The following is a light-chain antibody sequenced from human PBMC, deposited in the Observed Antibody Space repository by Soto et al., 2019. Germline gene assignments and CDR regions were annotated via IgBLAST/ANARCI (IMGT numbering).Light chain of an antibody. CDR1: QSVSSY. CDR2: DAS. V-gene: IGKV3-11*01. Sequence: EIVLTQSPATLSLSPGERATLSCRASQSVSSYLAWYQQKPGQAPRLLIYDASNRATGIPARFSGSGSGTDFPLTISILEPEDVAVYYCQQHSNWHPRITFGQGTRLEIK. CDR3: QQHSNWHPRIT. J-gene: IGKJ5*01.